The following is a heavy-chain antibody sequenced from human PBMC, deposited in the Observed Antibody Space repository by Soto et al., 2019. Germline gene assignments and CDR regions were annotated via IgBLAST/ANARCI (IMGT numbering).Heavy chain of an antibody. D-gene: IGHD3-3*01. CDR3: ARDKRNFRFLEWSYYFDY. CDR2: ISYDGSNK. Sequence: QVQLVESGGGVVQPGRSLRLSCADSGFTFSSYAMHWVRQAPGKGLEWVAVISYDGSNKYYADSVKGRFTISRDNSKNTXHLQMNSLRAEDTAVYYCARDKRNFRFLEWSYYFDYWGQGTLVTVSS. J-gene: IGHJ4*02. V-gene: IGHV3-30-3*01. CDR1: GFTFSSYA.